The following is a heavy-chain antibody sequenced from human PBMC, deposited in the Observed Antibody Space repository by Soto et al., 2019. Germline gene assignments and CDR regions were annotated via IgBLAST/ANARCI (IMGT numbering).Heavy chain of an antibody. Sequence: EVQLLESGGDLVQPGRSLRLSCAASGFTFSGYAMSWVRQAPGKGLEWVSVIHGGGNSAYYADSVKGRFTISRDNSKNTLYLQIGSLRGEDTAVYYCAKHRGRVTTSCHVDYWGQGTLVTVSS. D-gene: IGHD4-17*01. V-gene: IGHV3-23*01. J-gene: IGHJ4*02. CDR2: IHGGGNSA. CDR1: GFTFSGYA. CDR3: AKHRGRVTTSCHVDY.